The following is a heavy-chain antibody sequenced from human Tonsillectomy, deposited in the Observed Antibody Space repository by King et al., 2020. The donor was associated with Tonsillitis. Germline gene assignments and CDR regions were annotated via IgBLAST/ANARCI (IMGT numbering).Heavy chain of an antibody. D-gene: IGHD2-15*01. CDR2: IKRDGSER. Sequence: QLVQSGGGLVQPGGSLRLSCAASGFTFTMYWMSWVRQAPGKGLEWVANIKRDGSERYYIDSVKGRFTISRDNAKNSLYLQMNSLGAEDTAVYYCARNGGYCSGGSCYPPPPIDYYYGLDVWGQGTPVTVSS. CDR3: ARNGGYCSGGSCYPPPPIDYYYGLDV. V-gene: IGHV3-7*01. J-gene: IGHJ6*02. CDR1: GFTFTMYW.